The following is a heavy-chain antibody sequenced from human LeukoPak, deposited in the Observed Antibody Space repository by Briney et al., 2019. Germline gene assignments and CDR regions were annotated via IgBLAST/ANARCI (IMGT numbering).Heavy chain of an antibody. D-gene: IGHD6-19*01. V-gene: IGHV4-39*01. CDR3: AKISSGWYDYYYGMDV. Sequence: SETLSLTCTVSGGSISSSSYYWGWIRQPPGKGLEWIGSIYYSGSTYYNPPLKSRVTISVDTSKNQFSLKLSSVTAADTAVYYCAKISSGWYDYYYGMDVWGQGTTVTVSS. J-gene: IGHJ6*02. CDR2: IYYSGST. CDR1: GGSISSSSYY.